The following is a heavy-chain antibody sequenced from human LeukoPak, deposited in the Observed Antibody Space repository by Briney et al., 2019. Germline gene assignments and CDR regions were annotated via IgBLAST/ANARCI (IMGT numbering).Heavy chain of an antibody. Sequence: GGSLRLSCAASGFTCSSYWMSWLRQAPGKGLEWVANIKKDGREKYYVDSVKGRLTISRDNAKNSLYLQMNSLRAEDTAVYYCARDHFVVVPAANYEFDYWGQGTLVTVSS. CDR2: IKKDGREK. D-gene: IGHD2-2*01. V-gene: IGHV3-7*01. CDR1: GFTCSSYW. J-gene: IGHJ4*02. CDR3: ARDHFVVVPAANYEFDY.